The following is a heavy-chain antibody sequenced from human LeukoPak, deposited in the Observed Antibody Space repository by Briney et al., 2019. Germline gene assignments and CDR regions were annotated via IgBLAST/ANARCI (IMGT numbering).Heavy chain of an antibody. V-gene: IGHV3-23*01. J-gene: IGHJ6*02. Sequence: PGGSLRLSCAASGFTFSSYAMSWVRQAPGKGLEWVSAISGSGGSTYYADSVKGRFTISRDNSKNTLYLQMNSLRAEDTAVYYCAKKGIAARQDYYYYGMDVWGQGTTVTVPS. CDR3: AKKGIAARQDYYYYGMDV. D-gene: IGHD6-6*01. CDR2: ISGSGGST. CDR1: GFTFSSYA.